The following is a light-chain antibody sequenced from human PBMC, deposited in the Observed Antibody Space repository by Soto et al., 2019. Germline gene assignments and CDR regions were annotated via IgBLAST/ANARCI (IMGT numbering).Light chain of an antibody. V-gene: IGLV6-57*04. CDR2: EDN. Sequence: NFMLTQPHSVSESPGKTVTISCTRSSGSIASNYVQWYKQRPGSAPTTVIYEDNQRPSGVPDRFSGSIDRSSNSASLTISGLKTEDEADYYCQSYDSSNHVVFGGGTKLTVL. J-gene: IGLJ2*01. CDR3: QSYDSSNHVV. CDR1: SGSIASNY.